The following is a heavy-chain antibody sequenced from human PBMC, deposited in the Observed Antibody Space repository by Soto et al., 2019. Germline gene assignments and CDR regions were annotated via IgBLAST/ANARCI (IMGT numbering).Heavy chain of an antibody. CDR2: IYPGDSDT. CDR3: ARTYSSGWAFDAFDI. J-gene: IGHJ3*02. D-gene: IGHD6-19*01. Sequence: PGESLKISCKGSGYSFTSYWIGWVRQMPGKGLEWMGIIYPGDSDTRYSPSFQGQVTISADKSISTAYLQWSSLKASDTAIYYCARTYSSGWAFDAFDIWGQGTMVTVSS. CDR1: GYSFTSYW. V-gene: IGHV5-51*01.